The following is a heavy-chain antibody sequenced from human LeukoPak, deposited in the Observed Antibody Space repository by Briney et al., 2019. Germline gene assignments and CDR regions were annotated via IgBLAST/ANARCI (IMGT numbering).Heavy chain of an antibody. CDR2: ISYDGSNK. V-gene: IGHV3-30*18. CDR3: AKDPNCSSTSCYGY. Sequence: GRSLRLSCAASGFTFSSYGMHWVLQAPGKGLEWVAVISYDGSNKYYADSVKGRFTISRDNSKNTLYLQMNSLRAEDTAVYYCAKDPNCSSTSCYGYWGQGTLVTVSS. CDR1: GFTFSSYG. D-gene: IGHD2-2*01. J-gene: IGHJ4*02.